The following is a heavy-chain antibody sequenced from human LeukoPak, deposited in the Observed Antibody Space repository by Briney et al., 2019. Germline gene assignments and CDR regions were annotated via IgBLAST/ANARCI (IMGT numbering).Heavy chain of an antibody. CDR1: GGSISSYY. Sequence: SETLSLTCTVSGGSISSYYWSWIRQPPGKGLEWIGYIYYSGSTNYNPSLKSRVTISVDTSKNQFSLKLSSVTAADTAVYYCAREVAAGRLLDYFDYWGQGTLVTVSS. CDR3: AREVAAGRLLDYFDY. D-gene: IGHD6-19*01. V-gene: IGHV4-59*01. CDR2: IYYSGST. J-gene: IGHJ4*02.